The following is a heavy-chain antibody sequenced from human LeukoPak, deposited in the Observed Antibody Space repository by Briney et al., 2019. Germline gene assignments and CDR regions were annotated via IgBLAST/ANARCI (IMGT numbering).Heavy chain of an antibody. J-gene: IGHJ6*03. CDR3: AKQNVPTTCSNYYMEV. V-gene: IGHV3-23*01. CDR2: ITDSGERT. D-gene: IGHD1-1*01. CDR1: GFTFRSYD. Sequence: PGGSLRLACAASGFTFRSYDMSWVRQAPGKGLEWVSTITDSGERTNYADSVKGRFTISRDKSKNTLYLQMNSLRAEDTAVYYCAKQNVPTTCSNYYMEVWGTGTTVTVSS.